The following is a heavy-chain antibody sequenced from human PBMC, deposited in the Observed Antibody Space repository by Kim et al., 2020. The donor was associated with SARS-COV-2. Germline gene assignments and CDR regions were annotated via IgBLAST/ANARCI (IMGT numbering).Heavy chain of an antibody. V-gene: IGHV4-34*01. CDR2: INHCCST. D-gene: IGHD3-22*01. Sequence: SETLSLTCAVYGGSFSSYYWSWIRQRPGQGMGWMGVINHCCSTNTNPYLKSRVTISLDTSKNQFYLTLSSVTAADTAVYYCARSYYYDSSGSYYGYYYYYGRDVWGQATTVTVCS. J-gene: IGHJ6*02. CDR1: GGSFSSYY. CDR3: ARSYYYDSSGSYYGYYYYYGRDV.